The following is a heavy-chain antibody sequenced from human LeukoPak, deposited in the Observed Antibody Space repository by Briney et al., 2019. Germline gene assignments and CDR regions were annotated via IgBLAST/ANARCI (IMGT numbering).Heavy chain of an antibody. CDR1: GSTVSSNY. Sequence: GGSPRLSCAASGSTVSSNYMSWVRQAPGKGLEWVSVIYSGGSTYYADSVKGRFTISRDNSKNTLYLQMNSLRAEDTAVYYCARGPSSWYPNFDYWGQGTLVTVSS. CDR2: IYSGGST. V-gene: IGHV3-66*01. D-gene: IGHD6-13*01. J-gene: IGHJ4*02. CDR3: ARGPSSWYPNFDY.